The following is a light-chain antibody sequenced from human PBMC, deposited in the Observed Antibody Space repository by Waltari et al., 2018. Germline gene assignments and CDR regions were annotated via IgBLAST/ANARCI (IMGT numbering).Light chain of an antibody. CDR3: QQHYSNPLT. CDR2: WAS. J-gene: IGKJ4*01. Sequence: DIVMTQSPDSLAVSLGERATINGKSSQSVLYSSNNKNYLTWYQQKPGQPPKLLIYWASTRESGVPDRFSGSGSGTDFTLTITSLQAEDVAVYYCQQHYSNPLTFGGGTKVEIK. V-gene: IGKV4-1*01. CDR1: QSVLYSSNNKNY.